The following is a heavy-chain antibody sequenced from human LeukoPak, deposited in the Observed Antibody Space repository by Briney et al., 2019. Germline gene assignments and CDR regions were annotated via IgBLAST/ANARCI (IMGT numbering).Heavy chain of an antibody. D-gene: IGHD2-21*02. Sequence: VASVKVSCKASGYTFSSYGISWVRQAPGQGLEWMGWISAYNGNTDYAQKFQGRVTMTTDTSTSTAYMELRRLRSGDTAVYYCARAVPVVTETDFDYWGQGTLVTVSS. CDR1: GYTFSSYG. CDR2: ISAYNGNT. CDR3: ARAVPVVTETDFDY. V-gene: IGHV1-18*01. J-gene: IGHJ4*02.